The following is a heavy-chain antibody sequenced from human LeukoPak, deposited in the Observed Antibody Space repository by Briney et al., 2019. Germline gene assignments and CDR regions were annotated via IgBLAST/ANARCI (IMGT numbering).Heavy chain of an antibody. J-gene: IGHJ4*02. CDR2: IYYSGST. CDR3: ATYSSSSLGY. D-gene: IGHD6-13*01. CDR1: GGSISSYY. Sequence: PSETLSLTCTVSGGSISSYYWSWIRQPPGKGLGWIGYIYYSGSTNYNPSLKSRVTISVDTSKNQFSLKLSSVTAADTAVYYCATYSSSSLGYWGQGTLVTVSS. V-gene: IGHV4-59*01.